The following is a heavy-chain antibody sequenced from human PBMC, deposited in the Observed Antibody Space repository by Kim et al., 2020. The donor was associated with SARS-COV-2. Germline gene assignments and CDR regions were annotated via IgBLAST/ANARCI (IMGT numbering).Heavy chain of an antibody. CDR1: GGSFSGYY. CDR2: INHSGST. CDR3: ARAKGGITMIVVVKPHYYYGMDV. J-gene: IGHJ6*02. V-gene: IGHV4-34*01. Sequence: SETLSLTCAVYGGSFSGYYWSWIRQPPGKGLEWIGEINHSGSTNYNPSLKSRVTISVDTSKNQFSLKLSSVTAADTAVYYCARAKGGITMIVVVKPHYYYGMDVWGQGTTVTVSS. D-gene: IGHD3-22*01.